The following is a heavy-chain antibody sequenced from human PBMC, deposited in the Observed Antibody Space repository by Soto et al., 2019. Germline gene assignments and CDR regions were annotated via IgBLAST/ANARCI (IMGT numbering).Heavy chain of an antibody. J-gene: IGHJ4*02. CDR2: IRSKANSYAT. CDR3: TSRPLYCSGGSCYSRDIDY. D-gene: IGHD2-15*01. CDR1: GFTFDDYT. V-gene: IGHV3-73*01. Sequence: GGSLRLSCAASGFTFDDYTMHWVRQAPGKGLEWVGRIRSKANSYATAYAASVKGRFTISRDDSKDTAYLQMNSLKTEDTAVYYCTSRPLYCSGGSCYSRDIDYWGQGTLVTVSS.